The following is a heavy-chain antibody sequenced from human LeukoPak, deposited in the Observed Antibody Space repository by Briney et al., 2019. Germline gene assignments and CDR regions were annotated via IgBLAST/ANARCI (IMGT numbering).Heavy chain of an antibody. CDR2: IIPIFGTA. CDR1: GGTFSSYA. V-gene: IGHV1-69*01. Sequence: SVKVSCKASGGTFSSYAISWVRQAPGQGLEWMGVIIPIFGTANYAQKFQSRVTITADESTSTAYMELCSLRSEDTAVYYCARQYYYDSSGTFDYWGQGTLVTVSS. CDR3: ARQYYYDSSGTFDY. D-gene: IGHD3-22*01. J-gene: IGHJ4*02.